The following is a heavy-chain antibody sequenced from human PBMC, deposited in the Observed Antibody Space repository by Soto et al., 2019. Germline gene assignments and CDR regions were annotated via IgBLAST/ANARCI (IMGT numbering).Heavy chain of an antibody. V-gene: IGHV3-74*01. CDR3: VRTSLVVAVATREDF. D-gene: IGHD2-15*01. J-gene: IGHJ4*02. Sequence: EVQLVESGGGVVQPGESLRLSCAASGFTFSNYWMHWVRTAPGKGLVWVSRIDSDGSRITYANFVKGRFTISRDNAKNTVHLPMNSLPAEDTAVYYCVRTSLVVAVATREDFWGQGTLVTVSS. CDR2: IDSDGSRI. CDR1: GFTFSNYW.